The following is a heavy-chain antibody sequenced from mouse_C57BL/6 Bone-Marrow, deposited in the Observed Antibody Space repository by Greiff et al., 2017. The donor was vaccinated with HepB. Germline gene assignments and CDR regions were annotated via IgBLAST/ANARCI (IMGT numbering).Heavy chain of an antibody. D-gene: IGHD1-1*01. CDR2: ISSGSSTI. V-gene: IGHV5-17*01. Sequence: VQLKESGGGLVKPGGSLKLSCAASGFTFSDYGMHWVRQAPEKGLEWVAYISSGSSTIYYADTVKGRFTISRDNAKNTLFLQMTSLRSEDTAMYYCARRVTTVVATDYYAMDYWGQGTSVTVSS. CDR3: ARRVTTVVATDYYAMDY. J-gene: IGHJ4*01. CDR1: GFTFSDYG.